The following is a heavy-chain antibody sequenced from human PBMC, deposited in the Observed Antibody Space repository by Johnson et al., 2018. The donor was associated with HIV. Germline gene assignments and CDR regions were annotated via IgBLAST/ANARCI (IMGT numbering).Heavy chain of an antibody. D-gene: IGHD6-13*01. V-gene: IGHV3-9*01. Sequence: VQLVESGGGLVQPGRSLRLSCAASGFTFDDYAMHWVRQAPGKGLEWVSGISWNSGSIGYADSVKGRFTISRDNAKNSLYLQMNSLRAEDTALYYCAKADSSSWLGAFDIWGQGTMVTVSS. CDR1: GFTFDDYA. CDR3: AKADSSSWLGAFDI. CDR2: ISWNSGSI. J-gene: IGHJ3*02.